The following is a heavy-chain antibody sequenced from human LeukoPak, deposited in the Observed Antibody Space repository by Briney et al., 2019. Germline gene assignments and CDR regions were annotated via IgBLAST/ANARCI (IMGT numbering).Heavy chain of an antibody. Sequence: GGSLRLSCAASGFTFSSYGMHWVRQAPGKGLEWVAVISYDGSNKYYADSVKGRFTISRDNSKNTLYLQMNSLRAEDTAVYYCARGGSGSYDYWGQGTLVTVSS. D-gene: IGHD3-10*01. V-gene: IGHV3-30*03. CDR1: GFTFSSYG. CDR3: ARGGSGSYDY. J-gene: IGHJ4*02. CDR2: ISYDGSNK.